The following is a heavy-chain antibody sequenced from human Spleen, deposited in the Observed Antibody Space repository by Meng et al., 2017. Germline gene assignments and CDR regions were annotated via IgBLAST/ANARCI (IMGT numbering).Heavy chain of an antibody. CDR2: INHNSGGT. J-gene: IGHJ4*02. V-gene: IGHV1-2*02. D-gene: IGHD3-10*01. CDR1: GYTFTAYW. Sequence: ASVKVSCKPYGYTFTAYWLHWVRQAPGQGLEWMGWINHNSGGTNYAQKFQGRVTMTRDTSTSTVYMELSSLRSEDTAVYYCARGGYNGSGSYGDYWGQGTLVTVSS. CDR3: ARGGYNGSGSYGDY.